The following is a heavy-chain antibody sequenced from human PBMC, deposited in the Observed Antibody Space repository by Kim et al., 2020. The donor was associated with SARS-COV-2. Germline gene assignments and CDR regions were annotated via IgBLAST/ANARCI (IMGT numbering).Heavy chain of an antibody. D-gene: IGHD5-18*01. V-gene: IGHV4-34*01. J-gene: IGHJ5*02. CDR3: ARVRAMVNSYNWFDP. Sequence: PSLKSRVTISVDTSKNQFSLKLSSVTAADTAVYYCARVRAMVNSYNWFDPWGQGTLVTVSS.